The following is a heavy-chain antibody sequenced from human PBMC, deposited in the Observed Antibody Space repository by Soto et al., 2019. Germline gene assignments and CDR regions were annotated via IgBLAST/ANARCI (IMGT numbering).Heavy chain of an antibody. CDR1: GLNFRSYA. V-gene: IGHV3-30-3*01. CDR3: ARDHSYSYYGMDV. J-gene: IGHJ6*02. D-gene: IGHD5-18*01. Sequence: GPPLRHRYAASGLNFRSYAMRCIIKNTGKGLEWVAVISYDGSNKYYADSVKGRFTISRDNSKNTLYLQMNSLRAEDTAVYYCARDHSYSYYGMDVWGQGTTVTVSS. CDR2: ISYDGSNK.